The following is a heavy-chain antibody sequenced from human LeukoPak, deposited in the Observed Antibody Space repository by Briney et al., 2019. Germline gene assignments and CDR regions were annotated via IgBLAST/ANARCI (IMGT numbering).Heavy chain of an antibody. D-gene: IGHD3-10*01. Sequence: SETLSLTCAVYGGSFSGYYWSWIRQPPGKGLEWIGEINHSGSTNYNPSLKSRVTISVDTSKNQFSLKLSSVTAADTAVYYCARDVLWFGEDPDYYYYMDVWGKGTTVTVSS. CDR3: ARDVLWFGEDPDYYYYMDV. CDR1: GGSFSGYY. J-gene: IGHJ6*03. CDR2: INHSGST. V-gene: IGHV4-34*01.